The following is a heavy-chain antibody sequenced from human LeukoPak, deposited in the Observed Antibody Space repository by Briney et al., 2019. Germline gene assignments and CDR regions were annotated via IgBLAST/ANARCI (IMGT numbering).Heavy chain of an antibody. V-gene: IGHV4-59*01. CDR3: ARGDYYDSSGYYY. Sequence: PSETLSLTCTVSGGSISSYYWSWIRQPPGQGLEWIGYIYYSGSTNYNPSLKSRVTISVDTSKNQFSLKLSSVTAADTAVYYCARGDYYDSSGYYYWGQGTLVTVSS. D-gene: IGHD3-22*01. CDR1: GGSISSYY. CDR2: IYYSGST. J-gene: IGHJ4*02.